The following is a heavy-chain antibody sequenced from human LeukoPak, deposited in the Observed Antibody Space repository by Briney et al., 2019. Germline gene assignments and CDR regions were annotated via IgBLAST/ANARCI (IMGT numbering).Heavy chain of an antibody. CDR1: GGSISSYY. Sequence: PSETLSLTCTVSGGSISSYYWSWIRQPPGKGLEWIGYIYYSGSTNYNPSLKSRVTISVDTSKNQFSLKLSFVTAADTAVYYCARGYGDYVSLWYFDLWGRGTLVTVSS. D-gene: IGHD4-17*01. CDR3: ARGYGDYVSLWYFDL. CDR2: IYYSGST. J-gene: IGHJ2*01. V-gene: IGHV4-59*01.